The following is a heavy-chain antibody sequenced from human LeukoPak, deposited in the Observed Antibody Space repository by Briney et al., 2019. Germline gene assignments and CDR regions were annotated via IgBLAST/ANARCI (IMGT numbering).Heavy chain of an antibody. CDR1: GFTFSSYG. D-gene: IGHD2-15*01. V-gene: IGHV3-33*01. Sequence: GRSLRLSCAASGFTFSSYGMHWVRQAPGKGLEWVAVIWYDGSNKYYADSVKGRFTISRDNSKNTLYLQMNSLRAEDTAVYYCARDCSGGSCYYFDYWGQGTLVTVSS. CDR3: ARDCSGGSCYYFDY. J-gene: IGHJ4*02. CDR2: IWYDGSNK.